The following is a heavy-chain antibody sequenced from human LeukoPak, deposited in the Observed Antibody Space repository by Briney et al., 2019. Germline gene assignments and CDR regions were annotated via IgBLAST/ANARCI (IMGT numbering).Heavy chain of an antibody. V-gene: IGHV3-23*01. CDR2: ISGSGGST. J-gene: IGHJ4*02. CDR1: GFTFNNYW. CDR3: AKEGWFGELSSY. Sequence: GGSLRLSCAASGFTFNNYWMSWVRQAPGKGLEWVSAISGSGGSTYYADSVKGRFTISRDNSKNTLYLQMNSLRAEDTAVYYCAKEGWFGELSSYWGQGTLVTVSS. D-gene: IGHD3-10*01.